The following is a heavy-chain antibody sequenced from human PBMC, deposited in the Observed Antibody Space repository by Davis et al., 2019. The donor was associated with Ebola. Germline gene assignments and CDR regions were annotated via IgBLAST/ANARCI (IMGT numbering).Heavy chain of an antibody. CDR2: IISNSGGT. CDR3: ARGVLTEGQNWDDPTQGFDY. J-gene: IGHJ4*01. Sequence: ASVKVSCKASGYTFTGYNMHWVRQAPGQGLEWMGRIISNSGGTNYAQKFQGRVTMTRDTSISTAYMELSRLSSDDTAVYYCARGVLTEGQNWDDPTQGFDYWGQGTLVTVSS. V-gene: IGHV1-2*06. CDR1: GYTFTGYN. D-gene: IGHD1-1*01.